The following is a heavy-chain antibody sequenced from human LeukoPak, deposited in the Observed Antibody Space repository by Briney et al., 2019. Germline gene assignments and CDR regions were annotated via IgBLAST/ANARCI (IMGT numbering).Heavy chain of an antibody. D-gene: IGHD6-19*01. Sequence: SGGSLRLSCAASGFTFSSYAMSWVRQAPGKGLEWVSAISGSGGSTYYADSVKGRFTISRDNSKNTLYLQMNSLGAEDTAVYYCAKRSSGWYFFDYWGQGTLVTVSS. CDR1: GFTFSSYA. V-gene: IGHV3-23*01. CDR2: ISGSGGST. CDR3: AKRSSGWYFFDY. J-gene: IGHJ4*02.